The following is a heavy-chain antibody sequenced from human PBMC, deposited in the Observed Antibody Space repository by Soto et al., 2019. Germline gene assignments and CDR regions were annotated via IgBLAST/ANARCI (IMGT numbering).Heavy chain of an antibody. CDR1: GFTVSSNY. J-gene: IGHJ4*02. Sequence: EVQLVESGGGLVQPGGSLRLSCAASGFTVSSNYMSWVRQAPGKGLEWVSVIYSGGSKYYADSVKGRLTISRDNSKNTRYLQMNSLRAEDTAVYYCARDEWRYCSGGSCYSGYFDYRGQGTLVTVSS. CDR2: IYSGGSK. D-gene: IGHD2-15*01. CDR3: ARDEWRYCSGGSCYSGYFDY. V-gene: IGHV3-66*01.